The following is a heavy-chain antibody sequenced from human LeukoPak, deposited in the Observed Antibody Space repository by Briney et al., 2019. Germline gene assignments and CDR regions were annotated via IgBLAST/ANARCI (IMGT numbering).Heavy chain of an antibody. CDR3: ARDGNRYPFDY. CDR2: ISYDGSNK. Sequence: GGSLRLSCAASGFTFSSYAMHWVRQAPGKGLEWVAVISYDGSNKYYADSVKGRSTISRDNSKNTLYLQMNSLRAEDTAVYYCARDGNRYPFDYWGQGTLVTVSS. J-gene: IGHJ4*02. D-gene: IGHD4-23*01. V-gene: IGHV3-30*04. CDR1: GFTFSSYA.